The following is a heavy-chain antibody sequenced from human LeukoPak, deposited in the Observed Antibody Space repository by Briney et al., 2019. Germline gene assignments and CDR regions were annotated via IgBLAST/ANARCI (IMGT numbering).Heavy chain of an antibody. V-gene: IGHV1-2*04. CDR3: ARDGGWYFDY. CDR1: GYTFTGYY. J-gene: IGHJ4*02. Sequence: ASVKVSCKASGYTFTGYYMHWVRQAPGQGLEWMGWINPNSGGTNYAQKFQGWVTVTRDTSISTAHMELSRLRSDDTAVYYCARDGGWYFDYWGQGTLVTVSS. D-gene: IGHD6-19*01. CDR2: INPNSGGT.